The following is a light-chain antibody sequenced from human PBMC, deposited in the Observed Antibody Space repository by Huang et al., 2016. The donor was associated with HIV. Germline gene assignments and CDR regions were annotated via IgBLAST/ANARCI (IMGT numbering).Light chain of an antibody. V-gene: IGKV3-15*01. J-gene: IGKJ2*01. CDR1: QRVGNN. Sequence: EIVMTQSPTTLSVSPGERATLSCRASQRVGNNIAWYQQNPGQAPRLLIYAAATRPTGIAGRFSGSGSETEFTLTTISLQSEDFAVYYCLHYDNWPPYTFGQGTKVELK. CDR2: AAA. CDR3: LHYDNWPPYT.